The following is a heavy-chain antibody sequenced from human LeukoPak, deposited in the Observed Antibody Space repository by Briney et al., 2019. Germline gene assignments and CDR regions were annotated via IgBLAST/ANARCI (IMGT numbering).Heavy chain of an antibody. CDR3: ARQYGHSYPLVY. J-gene: IGHJ4*02. CDR1: GASLSDYS. CDR2: VYYSGTT. V-gene: IGHV4-59*08. D-gene: IGHD3-16*02. Sequence: PETLSLTCTVSGASLSDYSCSWIRQPPGKELEWIGNVYYSGTTSYNPSLKRQATISVDTSKTQVSLNLSSVTAADTAVYYCARQYGHSYPLVYWGPGDLVTVSS.